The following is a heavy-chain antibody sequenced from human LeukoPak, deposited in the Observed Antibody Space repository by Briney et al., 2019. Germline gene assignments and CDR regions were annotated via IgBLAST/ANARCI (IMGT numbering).Heavy chain of an antibody. D-gene: IGHD1-26*01. CDR3: ARESLGPPYYFDY. Sequence: PSQTLSLTCNVSGGSISSGSDYWSWIRQPAGKGLEWIGRIYTSGSTNYNPSLNSRVTISVDTSKNQFSLKLTSVTAADTAVYYCARESLGPPYYFDYWGQGTLVTVSP. J-gene: IGHJ4*02. CDR2: IYTSGST. V-gene: IGHV4-61*02. CDR1: GGSISSGSDY.